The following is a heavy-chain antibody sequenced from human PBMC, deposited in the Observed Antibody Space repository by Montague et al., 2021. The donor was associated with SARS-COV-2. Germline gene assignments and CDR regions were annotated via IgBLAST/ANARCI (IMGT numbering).Heavy chain of an antibody. J-gene: IGHJ3*02. D-gene: IGHD1-14*01. V-gene: IGHV4-59*02. Sequence: SETLSLTCTVSGASVSSCNWLWIRQSPGKGLEWIGDFYSAGSTDYNPSLKSRVTISRDTSKNQFSLKVRSVTAADTAIYYCARETMTADAFDIWGQGTLVTVSS. CDR1: GASVSSCN. CDR2: FYSAGST. CDR3: ARETMTADAFDI.